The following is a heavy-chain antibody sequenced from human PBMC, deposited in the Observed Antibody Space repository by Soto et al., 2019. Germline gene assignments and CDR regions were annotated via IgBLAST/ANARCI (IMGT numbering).Heavy chain of an antibody. V-gene: IGHV3-23*01. CDR2: IGGSGGGA. D-gene: IGHD3-22*01. Sequence: VGSLRLSCAASGFTFSIYAMSWVRQAPGKGLEWVSTIGGSGGGASYADIVRGRFTISRDNSQNTLYLQMNSLRAEDTAVYYCAKDAPGSGWLSDYWGQGTLVTVSS. J-gene: IGHJ4*02. CDR1: GFTFSIYA. CDR3: AKDAPGSGWLSDY.